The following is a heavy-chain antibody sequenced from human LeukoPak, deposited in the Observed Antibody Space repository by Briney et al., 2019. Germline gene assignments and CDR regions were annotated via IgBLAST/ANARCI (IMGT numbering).Heavy chain of an antibody. CDR3: ARKRGSGYPFDY. V-gene: IGHV4-59*06. J-gene: IGHJ4*02. Sequence: PSETLSLTCTVSGGSISSYYWSWIRQPPGKGLEWIGYIYYSGSTYYNPSLKSRVTISVDTSKNQFSLKLSSVTAADTAVYYCARKRGSGYPFDYWGQGTLVTVSS. CDR1: GGSISSYY. CDR2: IYYSGST. D-gene: IGHD3-22*01.